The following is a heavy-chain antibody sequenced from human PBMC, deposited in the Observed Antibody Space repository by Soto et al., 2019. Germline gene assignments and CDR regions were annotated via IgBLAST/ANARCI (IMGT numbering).Heavy chain of an antibody. CDR3: AASHVVVVAAALDS. V-gene: IGHV3-23*04. J-gene: IGHJ4*02. CDR1: AFLFSGYA. D-gene: IGHD2-15*01. Sequence: EVQLVESGGTSIQPGESLTRSCEVSAFLFSGYAMTWVRQAPGKGLEWVATFTGGGGDNIKYADSVRCRFTLSRDTSKNTLSLHMNILKDEDTAVYFCAASHVVVVAAALDSWGQGTLVTVSS. CDR2: FTGGGGDNI.